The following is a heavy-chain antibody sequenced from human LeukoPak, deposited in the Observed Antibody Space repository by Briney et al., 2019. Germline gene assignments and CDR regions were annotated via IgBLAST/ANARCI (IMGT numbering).Heavy chain of an antibody. Sequence: SETLSLTCTVSGGSISSSSYYWGWIRQSPGKGLEWIGSIYYSGSTYYNPSLKSRVTISVDTSKNQFSLKLSSVTAADTAVYYCARAHPYGDYRFDYWGQGTLVTVSS. CDR2: IYYSGST. D-gene: IGHD4-17*01. CDR1: GGSISSSSYY. V-gene: IGHV4-39*07. J-gene: IGHJ4*02. CDR3: ARAHPYGDYRFDY.